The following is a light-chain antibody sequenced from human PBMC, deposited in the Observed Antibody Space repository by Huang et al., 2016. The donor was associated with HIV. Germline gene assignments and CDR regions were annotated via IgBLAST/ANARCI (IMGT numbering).Light chain of an antibody. J-gene: IGKJ5*01. CDR1: QSVSSF. V-gene: IGKV3-11*01. CDR3: QQRSNWIT. CDR2: DAA. Sequence: EIVLTQSPATLSLSPGDRATLSCRASQSVSSFLAWYQQKPGQAPRLLIYDAAKRATGIAARFSGSGSGTDFTLTISSLEPEDFAVYYCQQRSNWITFGQGTRLEIK.